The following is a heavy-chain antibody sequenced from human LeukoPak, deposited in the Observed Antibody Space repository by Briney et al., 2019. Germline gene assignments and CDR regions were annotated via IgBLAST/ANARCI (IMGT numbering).Heavy chain of an antibody. CDR3: STGVGRGWSLGY. CDR2: IRSTANGYAT. J-gene: IGHJ4*02. CDR1: GFTFSGSA. D-gene: IGHD6-19*01. V-gene: IGHV3-73*01. Sequence: PGGSLRLSCAASGFTFSGSALHWVRQASGKGLEWVGRIRSTANGYATAYAASVKGRFTISRDDSKNTAYLQMNSLRTEDTAVYYCSTGVGRGWSLGYWGQGTLVTVSS.